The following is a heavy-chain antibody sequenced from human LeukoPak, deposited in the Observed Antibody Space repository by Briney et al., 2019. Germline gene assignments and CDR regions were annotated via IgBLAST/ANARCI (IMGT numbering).Heavy chain of an antibody. V-gene: IGHV4-4*07. D-gene: IGHD3-10*01. CDR2: IYTSGST. CDR3: ARRGWGSGNYYFDY. CDR1: GGSISSYY. Sequence: SETLSLTCTVSGGSISSYYWSWIRQPAGKGLEWIGRIYTSGSTNYNPSLKSRVTMSVDTSKNQFSLKLSSVTAADTAVYYCARRGWGSGNYYFDYWGQGTLVTVSS. J-gene: IGHJ4*02.